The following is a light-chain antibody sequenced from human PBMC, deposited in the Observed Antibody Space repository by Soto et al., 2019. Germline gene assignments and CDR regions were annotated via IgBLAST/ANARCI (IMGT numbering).Light chain of an antibody. CDR3: QQYGSSPIT. J-gene: IGKJ5*01. CDR1: QSVNNN. V-gene: IGKV3-20*01. Sequence: EIVMTQSPATLSVSPGERVTLSCRASQSVNNNLAWYQQKPGQAPRLLIHGASSRATGIPDRISGSGSGTDFTLTISRLEPEDFAVYYCQQYGSSPITFGQGTRLEIK. CDR2: GAS.